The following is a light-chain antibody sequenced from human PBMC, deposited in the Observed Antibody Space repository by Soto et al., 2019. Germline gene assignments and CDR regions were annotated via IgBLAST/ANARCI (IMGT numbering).Light chain of an antibody. Sequence: DIQMTPSPSTLSASVGDRVTITCRASQGISSWLAWYQQKPGKAPKLLIFDASSLESGVPSRFSGSGYGKQFALTISNPQPDDFATYYCQQYNSYSWTFGRGTQVDIK. CDR1: QGISSW. J-gene: IGKJ1*01. CDR3: QQYNSYSWT. V-gene: IGKV1-5*01. CDR2: DAS.